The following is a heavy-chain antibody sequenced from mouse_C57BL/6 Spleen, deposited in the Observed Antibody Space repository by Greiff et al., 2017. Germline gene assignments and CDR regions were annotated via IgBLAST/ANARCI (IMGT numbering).Heavy chain of an antibody. CDR2: INYDGSST. Sequence: EVKLVESEGGLVQPGSSMKLSCTASGFTFSDYYMAWVSQVPEKCLEWVANINYDGSSTYYLESLKSRFNISRDNAKNILYLQMSSLKSEDTASYYCARDLPYAMDYWGQGTSVTVSS. CDR3: ARDLPYAMDY. V-gene: IGHV5-16*01. CDR1: GFTFSDYY. J-gene: IGHJ4*01.